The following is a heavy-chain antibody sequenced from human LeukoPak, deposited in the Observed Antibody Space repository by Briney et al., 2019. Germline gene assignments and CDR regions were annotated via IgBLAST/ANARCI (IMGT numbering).Heavy chain of an antibody. CDR1: GYTFTSYG. CDR2: ISAYNGNT. Sequence: GASVKVSCKASGYTFTSYGISWVRQAPGQGLEWMGWISAYNGNTNYARKLQGRVTMTTDTSTSTAYMELRSLRSDDTAVYYCARDNYDILTGYYVNWFDPWGQGTLVTVSS. V-gene: IGHV1-18*04. D-gene: IGHD3-9*01. CDR3: ARDNYDILTGYYVNWFDP. J-gene: IGHJ5*02.